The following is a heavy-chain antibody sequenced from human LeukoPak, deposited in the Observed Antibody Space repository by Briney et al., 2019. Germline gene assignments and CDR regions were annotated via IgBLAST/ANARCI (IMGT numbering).Heavy chain of an antibody. CDR2: ISSSSSYI. D-gene: IGHD3-22*01. J-gene: IGHJ4*02. Sequence: PGGSLRLSCAASGFSFSSYSMNWVRQAPGEGLEWVSSISSSSSYIYYADSVKGRFTISRDNAKNSLYLQMNSLRAEDTAVYYCARENYDSSGYFDYWGQGTLVTVSS. CDR3: ARENYDSSGYFDY. CDR1: GFSFSSYS. V-gene: IGHV3-21*01.